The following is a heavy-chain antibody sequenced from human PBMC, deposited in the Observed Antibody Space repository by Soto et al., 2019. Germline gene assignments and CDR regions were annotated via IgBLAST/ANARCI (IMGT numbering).Heavy chain of an antibody. CDR3: AKGPIFGVENIYDY. CDR1: GFTFSSYA. V-gene: IGHV3-23*01. J-gene: IGHJ4*02. CDR2: MSGSGGTA. Sequence: EVQLLESGGGLVQPGGSLRLSCAASGFTFSSYAMSWVRQAPGKGLEWVSGMSGSGGTAYYRDSGKGRFTISRDNSNQTLYLQMNSLRAEDTALYYCAKGPIFGVENIYDYWGQGTLVTVSS. D-gene: IGHD3-3*01.